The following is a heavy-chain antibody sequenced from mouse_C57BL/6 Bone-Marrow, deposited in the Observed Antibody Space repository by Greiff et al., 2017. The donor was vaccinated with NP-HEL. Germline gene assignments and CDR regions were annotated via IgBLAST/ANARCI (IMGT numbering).Heavy chain of an antibody. D-gene: IGHD2-3*01. CDR1: GFSLTSYG. CDR3: AKKGDGYYEAWLAY. Sequence: VQRVESGPGLVQPSQSLSITCTASGFSLTSYGVHWVRQSPGKGLEWLGVIWRGGSTDYNAAFMSRLSIIKDNSKSHVIFKMNSQHADDTAIYYCAKKGDGYYEAWLAYWGQGTLVTVSA. V-gene: IGHV2-5*01. CDR2: IWRGGST. J-gene: IGHJ3*01.